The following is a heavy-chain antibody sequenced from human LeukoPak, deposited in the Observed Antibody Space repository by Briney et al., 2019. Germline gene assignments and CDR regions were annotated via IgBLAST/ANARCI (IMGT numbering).Heavy chain of an antibody. CDR1: GFTFSSYA. CDR2: ISGSGGST. J-gene: IGHJ4*02. CDR3: AKSRRGVVAASQFDY. Sequence: GGSLRLSCAASGFTFSSYAMSWVRQAPGKGLEWVSAISGSGGSTYYADSVKGRFTISRDNSKNTLYLQMNSLRAEDTAVYYCAKSRRGVVAASQFDYWGQGTLVTVSS. D-gene: IGHD2-15*01. V-gene: IGHV3-23*01.